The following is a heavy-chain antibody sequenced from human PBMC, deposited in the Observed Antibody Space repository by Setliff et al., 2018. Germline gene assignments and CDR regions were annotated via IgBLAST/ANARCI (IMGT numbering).Heavy chain of an antibody. CDR2: IKDSDYST. Sequence: LRLSCVGSGFTISGYAMTWVRQVPGKGLEWISSIKDSDYSTYYADSVKGRFTISRDNSKNTLYLQMNGLRAEDSALYYCAKDPNGDFFGAFDTWGQGALVTVS. J-gene: IGHJ5*02. V-gene: IGHV3-23*05. CDR3: AKDPNGDFFGAFDT. D-gene: IGHD4-17*01. CDR1: GFTISGYA.